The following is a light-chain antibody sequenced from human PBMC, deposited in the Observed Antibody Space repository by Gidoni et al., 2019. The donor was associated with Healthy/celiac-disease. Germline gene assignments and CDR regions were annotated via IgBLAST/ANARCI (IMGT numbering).Light chain of an antibody. CDR2: DAS. Sequence: DIHMTQSPSTLSASVGDRVTITCRASQSISSWLAWYQQKPGKAPKLLIYDASSLESGVPSRFSGSGSGTEFTLTISSLQPDDFATYYCQQYNSYSVTFXQXTKLXIK. V-gene: IGKV1-5*01. CDR1: QSISSW. CDR3: QQYNSYSVT. J-gene: IGKJ2*01.